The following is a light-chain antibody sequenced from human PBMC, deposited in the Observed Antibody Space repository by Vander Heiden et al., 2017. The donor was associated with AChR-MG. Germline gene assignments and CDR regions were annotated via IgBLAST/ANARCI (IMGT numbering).Light chain of an antibody. Sequence: SSELTQDPAVSVALGQTVRITCQGDSLRSYYASWYQQKPGQAPVLVIYGKNNRPSGIPDRFSGSSSGNTASLTITGAQAEDEADYYCNSRDSSVHWVFGGGTKLT. CDR1: SLRSYY. J-gene: IGLJ3*02. CDR3: NSRDSSVHWV. V-gene: IGLV3-19*01. CDR2: GKN.